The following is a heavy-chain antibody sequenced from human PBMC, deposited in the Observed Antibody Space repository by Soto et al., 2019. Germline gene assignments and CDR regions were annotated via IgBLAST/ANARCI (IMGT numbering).Heavy chain of an antibody. Sequence: QVQLVESGGVVVQPGRSLRLSCAASGLTFSAYAMHWVRQAPGKGLEWVAVISFDGRKTYYAESMKGRFTISRDNSKDKLYMQMNSLRAEDTAVYNCATLGSDTGNLYSFDYWGQGTMVTVSS. D-gene: IGHD3-10*01. V-gene: IGHV3-30*04. J-gene: IGHJ4*02. CDR3: ATLGSDTGNLYSFDY. CDR1: GLTFSAYA. CDR2: ISFDGRKT.